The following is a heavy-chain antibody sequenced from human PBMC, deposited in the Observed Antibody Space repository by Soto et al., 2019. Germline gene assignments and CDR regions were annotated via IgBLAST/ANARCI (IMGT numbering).Heavy chain of an antibody. CDR1: GYTFNTYG. Sequence: QVQLVQSGAEVKKPGASVKVSCKASGYTFNTYGITWVRQAPGQGLEWMGWISTYDGSTYYEERLQGRVTLTTDPSTTTAYMDLRSLRSDDTAVYYCARKSSSSSWFHPWGQGTLVTVSS. CDR3: ARKSSSSSWFHP. D-gene: IGHD6-6*01. CDR2: ISTYDGST. J-gene: IGHJ5*02. V-gene: IGHV1-18*01.